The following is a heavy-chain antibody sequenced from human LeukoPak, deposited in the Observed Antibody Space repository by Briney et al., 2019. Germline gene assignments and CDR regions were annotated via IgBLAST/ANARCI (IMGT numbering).Heavy chain of an antibody. D-gene: IGHD6-19*01. CDR1: GGSISSSSYY. Sequence: SETLSLTCTVSGGSISSSSYYWGWIRQPLGKGLEWIGSIYYSGSTYYNPSLKSRVTISVDTSKNQFSLELSSVTAADTAVYYCARRRGWSVDYWGQGTLVTVSS. CDR2: IYYSGST. J-gene: IGHJ4*02. CDR3: ARRRGWSVDY. V-gene: IGHV4-39*01.